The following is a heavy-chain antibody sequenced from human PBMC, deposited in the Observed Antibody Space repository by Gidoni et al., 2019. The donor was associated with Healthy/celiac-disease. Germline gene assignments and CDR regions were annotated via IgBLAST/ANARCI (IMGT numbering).Heavy chain of an antibody. V-gene: IGHV1-69*04. CDR3: ARDDCSGGSCYRGWFDP. D-gene: IGHD2-15*01. Sequence: QVQLVQSGAEVKKPRSSVKVSCKASGGTFSSYAISCVRQAPGQGLEWMGRIIPILGIASYAQKFQGRVTITAAKSTSSAYMDLSSLRSEDTAVYYCARDDCSGGSCYRGWFDPWGQGTLVTVSS. J-gene: IGHJ5*02. CDR2: IIPILGIA. CDR1: GGTFSSYA.